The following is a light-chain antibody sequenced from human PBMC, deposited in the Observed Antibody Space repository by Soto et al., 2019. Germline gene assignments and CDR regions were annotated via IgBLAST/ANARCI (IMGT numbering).Light chain of an antibody. CDR3: CSYAGRPYV. Sequence: QSALTQPRSVSGSPGQSVTIPCTGTSSDVGGYNYVSWYQQYPGKAPKLVIYEVSKRPSRVPDRFSGSKSGNTASLTISGVQADDEADYYCCSYAGRPYVFGTGTKVTVL. CDR2: EVS. CDR1: SSDVGGYNY. J-gene: IGLJ1*01. V-gene: IGLV2-11*01.